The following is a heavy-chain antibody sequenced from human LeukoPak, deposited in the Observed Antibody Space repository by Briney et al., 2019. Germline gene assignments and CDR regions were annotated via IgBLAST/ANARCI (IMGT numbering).Heavy chain of an antibody. Sequence: GGSLRLSCVASGFTFSSSWMHWVRQIPGKGLVWVSNIDSDGSRTNYADSVKGRFTISRDNAKNTLYLQMTSLRADDTAVYYCARGRDGGFDIWGQGTMVTLSS. D-gene: IGHD2-15*01. V-gene: IGHV3-74*01. CDR3: ARGRDGGFDI. CDR1: GFTFSSSW. J-gene: IGHJ3*02. CDR2: IDSDGSRT.